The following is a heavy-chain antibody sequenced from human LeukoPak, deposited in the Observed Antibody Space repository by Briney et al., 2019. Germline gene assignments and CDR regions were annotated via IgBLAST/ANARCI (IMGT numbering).Heavy chain of an antibody. CDR2: ISGSGGST. V-gene: IGHV3-23*01. D-gene: IGHD2-2*01. CDR3: AKDFGRYCSSTSCYGEGAFDY. J-gene: IGHJ4*02. Sequence: GGSLRLSCVVSGFTFSSYAMSWVRQAPGKGLEWVSGISGSGGSTYYADSVKGRFTISRDNTKNTLYLQMNSLRAEDTAVYYCAKDFGRYCSSTSCYGEGAFDYWGQGTLVTVSS. CDR1: GFTFSSYA.